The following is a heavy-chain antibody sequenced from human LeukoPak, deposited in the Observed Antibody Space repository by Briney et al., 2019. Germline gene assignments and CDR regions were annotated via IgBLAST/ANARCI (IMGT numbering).Heavy chain of an antibody. J-gene: IGHJ4*02. Sequence: PGGSLRLSCAASGFTLSSYATSWVRQAPGKGLELVSAISASGADTYYADSVKGRFTISRDTSKNTVSLQMNSLSDEDTAVYYCAKQLDSGNYYPTGDDYWGQGTLVTVSS. V-gene: IGHV3-23*01. CDR3: AKQLDSGNYYPTGDDY. CDR2: ISASGADT. CDR1: GFTLSSYA. D-gene: IGHD3-10*01.